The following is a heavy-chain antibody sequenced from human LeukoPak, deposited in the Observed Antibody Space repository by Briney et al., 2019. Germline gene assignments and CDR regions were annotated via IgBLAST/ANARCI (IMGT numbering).Heavy chain of an antibody. CDR3: ARDFEEVAGQLAAAGTYDY. V-gene: IGHV3-20*01. J-gene: IGHJ4*02. CDR2: INWNGGST. D-gene: IGHD6-13*01. CDR1: GFTLDDYG. Sequence: GGSLRLSCAASGFTLDDYGMSWVRHAPGKGLEGVSGINWNGGSTGYADSVKGRFTISRDNAKNSLYLQMNSLRAEDTALYHCARDFEEVAGQLAAAGTYDYWGQGTLVTVSS.